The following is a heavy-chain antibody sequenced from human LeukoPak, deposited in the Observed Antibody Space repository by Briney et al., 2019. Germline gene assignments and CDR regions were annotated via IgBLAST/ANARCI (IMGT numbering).Heavy chain of an antibody. V-gene: IGHV3-48*03. CDR2: ISSSGSTI. CDR3: ARDRIMVVGPYNWFDP. Sequence: GGSLRLSCAGSGFTFSNYEMVWIRRAPGKGLEWISYISSSGSTIYYADSVKGRFTLSRDDDEHSLYLHISSLRAEDTAVYYCARDRIMVVGPYNWFDPWGQGSLVSVSS. D-gene: IGHD2-15*01. J-gene: IGHJ5*02. CDR1: GFTFSNYE.